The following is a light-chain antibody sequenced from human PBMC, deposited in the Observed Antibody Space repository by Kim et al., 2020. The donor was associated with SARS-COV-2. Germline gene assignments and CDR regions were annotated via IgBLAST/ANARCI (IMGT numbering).Light chain of an antibody. V-gene: IGKV3-20*01. Sequence: LSPGERATLSCRASQSVSSNYLAWYQQKPGQAPRLRIYGASSRATGIPDRFSGSGSGTDFTLTISRLEPEDFAVYYCQQYGNSQTFGQGTKVDIK. J-gene: IGKJ1*01. CDR3: QQYGNSQT. CDR2: GAS. CDR1: QSVSSNY.